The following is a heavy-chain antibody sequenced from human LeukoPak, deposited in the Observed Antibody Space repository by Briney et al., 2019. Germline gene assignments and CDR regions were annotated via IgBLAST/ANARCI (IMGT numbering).Heavy chain of an antibody. CDR2: ISGSGGST. D-gene: IGHD1-26*01. CDR3: AKFRWSVGATPRNAFDI. CDR1: GFTFSSYA. J-gene: IGHJ3*02. Sequence: GVSLRLSCAASGFTFSSYAMSWVRQAPGKGLEWVSAISGSGGSTYYADSVKGRFTISRDNSKNTLYLQMNSLRAEDTAVYYCAKFRWSVGATPRNAFDIWGQGTMVTVSS. V-gene: IGHV3-23*01.